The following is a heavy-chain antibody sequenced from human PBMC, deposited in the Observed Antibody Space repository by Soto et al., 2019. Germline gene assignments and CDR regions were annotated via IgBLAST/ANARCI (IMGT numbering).Heavy chain of an antibody. J-gene: IGHJ5*02. V-gene: IGHV1-18*01. CDR3: AREREPIPSTGLGNWFDP. CDR2: ISAYNGNT. Sequence: QVQLVQSGAEVKKPGASVKVSCKASGYTFTSYGISWVRQAPGQGLEWMGWISAYNGNTNYAQKLQGRVTMTTDTSTSTAYMELRSLRSDDTAVYYCAREREPIPSTGLGNWFDPWGQGTLVTVSS. CDR1: GYTFTSYG. D-gene: IGHD2-2*01.